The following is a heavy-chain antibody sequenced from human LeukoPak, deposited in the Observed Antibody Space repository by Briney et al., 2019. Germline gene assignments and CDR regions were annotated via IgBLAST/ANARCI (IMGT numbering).Heavy chain of an antibody. V-gene: IGHV3-74*01. CDR3: ARAPSEIGGYYPEYFRH. Sequence: GGSLRLSCAASGFTFSTYWMHWVRQAPGKGLVWVSRIKSDGSTNYADSVKGRFAISRDNANNTLSLQMNSLRPEDTGVYYCARAPSEIGGYYPEYFRHWGQGTLVTVSS. CDR2: IKSDGST. CDR1: GFTFSTYW. J-gene: IGHJ1*01. D-gene: IGHD3-22*01.